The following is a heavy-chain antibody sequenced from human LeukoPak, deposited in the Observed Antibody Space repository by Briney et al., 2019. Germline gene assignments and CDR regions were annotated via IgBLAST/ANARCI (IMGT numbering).Heavy chain of an antibody. CDR1: GFTFGDYY. J-gene: IGHJ4*02. CDR3: ARDYRGRRIFDY. V-gene: IGHV3-11*01. Sequence: PGGSLRLSCAASGFTFGDYYMSWIRQAPGKGLEWVSYISSSGSTIDYADFVKGRFTISRDNAKNSLYLQMNSLRAEDTAVYYCARDYRGRRIFDYWGQGTLVTVSS. CDR2: ISSSGSTI. D-gene: IGHD3-16*02.